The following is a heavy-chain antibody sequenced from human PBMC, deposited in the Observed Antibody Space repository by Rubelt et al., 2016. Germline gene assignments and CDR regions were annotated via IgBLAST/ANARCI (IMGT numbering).Heavy chain of an antibody. CDR3: ASQGYSSGWSAEYFQH. J-gene: IGHJ1*01. Sequence: QVQLQQWGAGLLKPSETLSLTCAVYGGSFSGYYWSWIRQPPGKGLEWIGEINHSGSTNYNPSLKSRVTLSVDTSKNQFSLKLSSVTAAYTAVYYCASQGYSSGWSAEYFQHWGQGTLVTVSS. CDR1: GGSFSGYY. CDR2: INHSGST. D-gene: IGHD6-19*01. V-gene: IGHV4-34*01.